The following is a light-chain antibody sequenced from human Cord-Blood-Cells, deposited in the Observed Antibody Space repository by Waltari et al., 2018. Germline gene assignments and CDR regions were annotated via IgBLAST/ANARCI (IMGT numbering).Light chain of an antibody. J-gene: IGLJ3*02. CDR1: SSDVGSHHL. V-gene: IGLV2-23*01. CDR2: EGS. Sequence: QSALTQPASVSGSPGQSITIPCTGTSSDVGSHHLVSWYQQHPGKAPKLMIYEGSKRPSGVSNRFSGSKSGNTASLTISGLQAEDEADYYCCSYAGSKRVFGGGTKLTVL. CDR3: CSYAGSKRV.